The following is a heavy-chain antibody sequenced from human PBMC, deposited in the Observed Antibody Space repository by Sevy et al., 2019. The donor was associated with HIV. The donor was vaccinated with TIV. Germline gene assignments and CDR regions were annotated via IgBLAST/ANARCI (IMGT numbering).Heavy chain of an antibody. V-gene: IGHV3-21*01. J-gene: IGHJ4*02. CDR1: GFSFNTYT. CDR3: ARVPDSGGRGRADY. CDR2: ISSSGVDE. D-gene: IGHD1-26*01. Sequence: GGSLRLSCADSGFSFNTYTFYWVRQAPGEGLEWISSISSSGVDEYYADSVRGRFTISRDNAKNSLSLQMNGLRVEDTGVYYCARVPDSGGRGRADYWGQGTRVTVSS.